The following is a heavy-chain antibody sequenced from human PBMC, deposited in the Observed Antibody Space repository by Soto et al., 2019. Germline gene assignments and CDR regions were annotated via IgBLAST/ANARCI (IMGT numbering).Heavy chain of an antibody. D-gene: IGHD3-3*01. CDR2: INAGNGNT. J-gene: IGHJ6*02. V-gene: IGHV1-3*01. CDR1: GYTFTSYA. Sequence: GASVKVSCKASGYTFTSYAMHWVRQAPGQRLEWMGWINAGNGNTKYSQKFQGRVTITRDTSASTAYMELSSLRSEDTAVYYCARGHITIFGVVSPDYYGMDVWGQGTTVTVSS. CDR3: ARGHITIFGVVSPDYYGMDV.